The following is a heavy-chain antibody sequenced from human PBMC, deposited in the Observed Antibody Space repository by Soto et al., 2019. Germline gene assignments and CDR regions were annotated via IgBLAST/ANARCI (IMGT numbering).Heavy chain of an antibody. CDR2: IIPIFGTA. Sequence: SVKVSCKASGYTFTGYYMHWVRQAPGRGLEWMGGIIPIFGTANYAQKFQGRVTITADESTSTAYMELSSLRSEDTAVYYCARGRVVVTTYGMDVWGQGTTVTVSS. D-gene: IGHD3-22*01. V-gene: IGHV1-69*13. CDR1: GYTFTGYY. CDR3: ARGRVVVTTYGMDV. J-gene: IGHJ6*02.